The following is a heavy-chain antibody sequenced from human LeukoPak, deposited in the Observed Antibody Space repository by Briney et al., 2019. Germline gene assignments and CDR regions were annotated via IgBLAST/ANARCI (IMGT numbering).Heavy chain of an antibody. CDR1: GGTFSSYA. Sequence: SVKVSCKASGGTFSSYAISWVRQAPGQGLEWMGGIIPIFGTANYAQKFQGRVTITADKSTSTAYMELSSLRSEDTAVYYCARYRSLYCSSTSCYRYAFDIWGQGTMVTVSS. J-gene: IGHJ3*02. CDR3: ARYRSLYCSSTSCYRYAFDI. V-gene: IGHV1-69*06. CDR2: IIPIFGTA. D-gene: IGHD2-2*01.